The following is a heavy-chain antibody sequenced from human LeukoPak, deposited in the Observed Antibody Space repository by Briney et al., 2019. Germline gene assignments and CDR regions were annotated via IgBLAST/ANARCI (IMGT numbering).Heavy chain of an antibody. Sequence: GRSLRLSCAASGFTFDDYAMHWVRQAPGKGLEWVSGISWNSGSIGYADSVKGRFTISRDNAKNSLYLQMNSLRAEDTALYYRAKANPAGSWGHDSNWFDPWGQGTLVTVSS. V-gene: IGHV3-9*01. D-gene: IGHD6-13*01. CDR1: GFTFDDYA. CDR2: ISWNSGSI. CDR3: AKANPAGSWGHDSNWFDP. J-gene: IGHJ5*02.